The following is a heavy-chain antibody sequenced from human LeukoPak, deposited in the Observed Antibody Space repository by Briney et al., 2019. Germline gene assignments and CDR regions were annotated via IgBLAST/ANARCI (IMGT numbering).Heavy chain of an antibody. CDR2: VYYSGTT. D-gene: IGHD3-9*01. Sequence: SETLSLTCTVSGGSVSSGDYYWSWLRQPPGKGLGWIVYVYYSGTTYYNPSLKSRVTISVDTSKNQFSLKLSSVTAADTAVYYCARDLNPRYFGGTSYYYYYYGMDVWGQGTTVTVSS. CDR3: ARDLNPRYFGGTSYYYYYYGMDV. J-gene: IGHJ6*02. CDR1: GGSVSSGDYY. V-gene: IGHV4-30-4*01.